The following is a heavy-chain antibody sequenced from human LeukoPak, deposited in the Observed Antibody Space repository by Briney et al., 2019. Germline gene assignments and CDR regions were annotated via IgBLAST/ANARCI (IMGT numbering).Heavy chain of an antibody. CDR3: AREGGSYPLDY. J-gene: IGHJ4*02. V-gene: IGHV4-59*01. D-gene: IGHD1-26*01. CDR1: GGSISSYY. Sequence: SETLSLTCIVSGGSISSYYWSWIRQPPGKGLEWIGYIYYSGSTNYNPSLKSRVTISVNTAKNQFSLKLSSVTAADTAVYYCAREGGSYPLDYWGQGTLVTVSS. CDR2: IYYSGST.